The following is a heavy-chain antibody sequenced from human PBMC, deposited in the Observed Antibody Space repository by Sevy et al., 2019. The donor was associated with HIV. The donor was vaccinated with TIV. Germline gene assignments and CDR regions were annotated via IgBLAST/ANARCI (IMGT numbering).Heavy chain of an antibody. CDR1: GFTFSSYD. V-gene: IGHV3-13*01. D-gene: IGHD5-12*01. Sequence: GGSLRLSCGASGFTFSSYDMHWVRQAAGKGLEWVSGIGSGGDAYYPGSVKGRFTISRENAKNSLYLQMNSLRAGDTAVYYCARSGGYGDYGMDVRGQGTTVTVSS. CDR3: ARSGGYGDYGMDV. CDR2: IGSGGDA. J-gene: IGHJ6*02.